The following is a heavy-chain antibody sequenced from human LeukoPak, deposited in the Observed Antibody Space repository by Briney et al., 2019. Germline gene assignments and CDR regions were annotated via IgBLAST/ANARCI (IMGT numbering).Heavy chain of an antibody. CDR2: IYYSGDT. D-gene: IGHD6-13*01. J-gene: IGHJ4*02. V-gene: IGHV4-59*01. CDR3: ARSQQLIRTFDS. CDR1: GDSISPYY. Sequence: LETLSLTCIVSGDSISPYYWNWIRQPPGKGLEWIGYIYYSGDTNYNPSLKSRVTMSVDTSKNQFSLRLTSVTAADTAVYYCARSQQLIRTFDSWGQGALVTVSS.